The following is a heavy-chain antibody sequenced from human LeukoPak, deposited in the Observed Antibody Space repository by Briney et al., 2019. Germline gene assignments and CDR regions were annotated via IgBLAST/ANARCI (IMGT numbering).Heavy chain of an antibody. J-gene: IGHJ4*02. D-gene: IGHD5-12*01. CDR1: GFTFSSYA. V-gene: IGHV3-30*04. Sequence: GGSLRLSCEASGFTFSSYAIHWVRQASGKGLEWVAVISYDGSDKYYADSVKGRFTLSRDNSKNTVYLQMNSLRVEDTAVYYCARGIYSGYDSADYWGQGTLVTVSS. CDR2: ISYDGSDK. CDR3: ARGIYSGYDSADY.